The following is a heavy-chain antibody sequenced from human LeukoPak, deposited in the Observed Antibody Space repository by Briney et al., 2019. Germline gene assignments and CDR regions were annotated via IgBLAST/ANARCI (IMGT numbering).Heavy chain of an antibody. CDR2: ISSSSSYI. Sequence: GGSLRLSCAASGFTFSSYSMNWVRQAPGKGLEWVSSISSSSSYIYYADSVKGRFTISRDNAKNSPYLQMNSLRAEDTAVYYCARVFPTVTTSLWDWGQGTLVTVSS. D-gene: IGHD4-17*01. V-gene: IGHV3-21*01. CDR3: ARVFPTVTTSLWD. CDR1: GFTFSSYS. J-gene: IGHJ4*02.